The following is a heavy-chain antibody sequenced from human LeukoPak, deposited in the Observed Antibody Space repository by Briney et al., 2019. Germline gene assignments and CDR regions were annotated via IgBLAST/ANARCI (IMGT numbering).Heavy chain of an antibody. D-gene: IGHD3-10*01. J-gene: IGHJ6*02. Sequence: GVLRLSCAASGFTFSSYEINWVRQAPGKGLEWVAYITSSGRIIYYADSVKGRFTISRDNTKNSLYLQMNSLRAEDTAVYYCASTGGYGSGTYDYYYFGMDVWGQGTTVSVSS. CDR3: ASTGGYGSGTYDYYYFGMDV. CDR1: GFTFSSYE. CDR2: ITSSGRII. V-gene: IGHV3-48*03.